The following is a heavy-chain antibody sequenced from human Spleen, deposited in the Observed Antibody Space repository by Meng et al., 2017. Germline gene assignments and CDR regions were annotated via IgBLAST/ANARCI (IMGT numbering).Heavy chain of an antibody. V-gene: IGHV4-4*02. Sequence: QLQDSGPGLVTASVILSLTCAVSGGSILNSNWWSLVRQFQGKGLEWIGDMFSTGTTKYTPALKRRVRLSVDKSKHQFSMILTSVTAADTATYYCEGVDVDTGVHSWGQGILVTVSS. J-gene: IGHJ4*02. CDR3: EGVDVDTGVHS. CDR2: MFSTGTT. D-gene: IGHD5-18*01. CDR1: GGSILNSNW.